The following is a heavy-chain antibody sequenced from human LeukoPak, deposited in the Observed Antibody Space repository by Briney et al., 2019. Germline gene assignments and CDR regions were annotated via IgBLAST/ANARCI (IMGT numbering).Heavy chain of an antibody. CDR3: ARVADGLRHYYYYMDV. V-gene: IGHV3-21*01. J-gene: IGHJ6*03. CDR1: GFTFSSYS. D-gene: IGHD3-9*01. Sequence: GGSLRLSCAASGFTFSSYSMNWVRQAPGKGLEWVSSISSSSSYIYYADSVKGRFTISRDNAKNSLYLRMNSLRAEDTAVYYCARVADGLRHYYYYMDVWGKGTTVTISS. CDR2: ISSSSSYI.